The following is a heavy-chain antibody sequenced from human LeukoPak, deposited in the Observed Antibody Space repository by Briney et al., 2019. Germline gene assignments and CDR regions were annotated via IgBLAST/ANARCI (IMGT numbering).Heavy chain of an antibody. D-gene: IGHD6-19*01. CDR1: GYTFTRYA. CDR3: AIDQPVAGVSNFDS. J-gene: IGHJ4*02. CDR2: INPNTGNP. V-gene: IGHV7-4-1*02. Sequence: ASVKVSCKASGYTFTRYAMNWLRQAPGQGLEWMGWINPNTGNPTYAQAFTGRFVFSLDTSVSTAYLQISSLNTEDTAVYYCAIDQPVAGVSNFDSWGQGALVTVSS.